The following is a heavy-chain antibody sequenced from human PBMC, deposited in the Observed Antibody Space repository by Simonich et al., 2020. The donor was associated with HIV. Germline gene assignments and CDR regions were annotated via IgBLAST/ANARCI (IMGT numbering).Heavy chain of an antibody. V-gene: IGHV4-39*01. J-gene: IGHJ2*01. CDR1: GGSISSNNYY. CDR2: IYFIGSP. CDR3: ARPGLAVAGPTYWYFDL. D-gene: IGHD6-19*01. Sequence: QLQLQESSPGLVKPSETLSLTCTVSGGSISSNNYYWGWIRQPPGKGLEWIGRIYFIGSPNYNPPSKCRVTISVDTSKNQFSLNLSFVTAADTAVYYCARPGLAVAGPTYWYFDLWGRGTLVTVSS.